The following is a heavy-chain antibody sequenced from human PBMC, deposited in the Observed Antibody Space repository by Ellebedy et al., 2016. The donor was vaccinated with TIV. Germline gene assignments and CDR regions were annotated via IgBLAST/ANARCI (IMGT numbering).Heavy chain of an antibody. Sequence: GGSLRLSCAASGFTFSNYGMHRVRQAPGKGLEWVAVIWYDGSNKYYADSVKGRFTISRDNSKNTLYLQMNSLRAEDTAVYYCARHGKDGYSGFDYWGQGTLVTVSS. CDR2: IWYDGSNK. CDR1: GFTFSNYG. V-gene: IGHV3-33*01. D-gene: IGHD3-22*01. J-gene: IGHJ4*02. CDR3: ARHGKDGYSGFDY.